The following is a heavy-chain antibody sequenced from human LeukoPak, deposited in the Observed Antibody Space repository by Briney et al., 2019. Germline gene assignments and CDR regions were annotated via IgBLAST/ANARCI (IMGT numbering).Heavy chain of an antibody. D-gene: IGHD3-22*01. CDR2: INPNSGGT. Sequence: VASVKVSCKPSGYTFTAYYMHWVRQALGQGLEWVGWINPNSGGTNYAQKFQGRVTMTRDTSISTAYMELSRLRSDDTAVYYCANTYYYDSSGYYYSDYFDYWGQGTLVTVSS. CDR1: GYTFTAYY. J-gene: IGHJ4*02. CDR3: ANTYYYDSSGYYYSDYFDY. V-gene: IGHV1-2*02.